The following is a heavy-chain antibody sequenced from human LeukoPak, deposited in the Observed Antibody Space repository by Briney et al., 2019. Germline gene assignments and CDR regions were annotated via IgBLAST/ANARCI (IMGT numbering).Heavy chain of an antibody. D-gene: IGHD4-17*01. CDR3: ASFPLLGWATVTTSWFDP. CDR1: GFTFSSYA. J-gene: IGHJ5*02. V-gene: IGHV3-23*01. CDR2: ISGSSGST. Sequence: GGSLRLSCAASGFTFSSYAMSWVRQAPGKGLEWVSAISGSSGSTYYADSVKGRFTISRDNSKNTLYLQMNSLRAEDTAVYYCASFPLLGWATVTTSWFDPWGQGTLVTVSS.